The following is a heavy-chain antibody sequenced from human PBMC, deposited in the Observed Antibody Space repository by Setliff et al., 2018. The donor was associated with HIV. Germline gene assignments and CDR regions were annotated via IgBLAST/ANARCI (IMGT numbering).Heavy chain of an antibody. V-gene: IGHV3-7*03. D-gene: IGHD3-10*01. CDR2: VKQDGTET. J-gene: IGHJ5*02. CDR1: GFRFRSYW. CDR3: AKDVLASFGEPYPPTANWFDP. Sequence: PGGSLRLSCAASGFRFRSYWTSWVRQAPGKGLESVANVKQDGTETLYVDSVKGRFTISRDNANNLVYLQMNSLRVEDTAVYYCAKDVLASFGEPYPPTANWFDPWGQGTLVTVSS.